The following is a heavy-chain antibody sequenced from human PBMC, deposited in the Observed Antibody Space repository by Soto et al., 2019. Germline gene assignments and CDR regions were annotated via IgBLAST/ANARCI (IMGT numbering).Heavy chain of an antibody. D-gene: IGHD4-17*01. CDR1: EFIFNSYA. CDR2: ISGSGGTT. Sequence: EVQVSESGGGLVQPGGSLRLSCAASEFIFNSYAMTWVRQAPGKGLEWVSTISGSGGTTYYADSVKGRFTISRDNSKNSLYLQMNSLRAEDTATYYCAKDLYSDYGRSWFFDYWGQGTLVTVYS. J-gene: IGHJ4*02. V-gene: IGHV3-23*01. CDR3: AKDLYSDYGRSWFFDY.